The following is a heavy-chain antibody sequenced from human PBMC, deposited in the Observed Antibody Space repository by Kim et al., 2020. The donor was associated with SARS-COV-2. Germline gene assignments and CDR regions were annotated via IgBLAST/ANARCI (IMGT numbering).Heavy chain of an antibody. CDR2: INAGNGNT. V-gene: IGHV1-3*01. D-gene: IGHD3-3*01. CDR1: GYTFTSYA. J-gene: IGHJ3*02. Sequence: ASVKVSCKASGYTFTSYAMHWVRQAPGQRLEWMGWINAGNGNTKYSQKFQGRVTITRDTSASTAYMELSSLRSEDTAVYYCARALYYDFWSGLDDAFDIWGQGTMVTVSS. CDR3: ARALYYDFWSGLDDAFDI.